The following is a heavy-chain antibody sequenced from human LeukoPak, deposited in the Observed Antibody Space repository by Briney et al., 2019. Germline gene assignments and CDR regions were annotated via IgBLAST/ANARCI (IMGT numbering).Heavy chain of an antibody. D-gene: IGHD2-15*01. CDR2: IYYSGST. V-gene: IGHV4-39*02. J-gene: IGHJ5*02. Sequence: SETLSLTCTVSGGSISSSSYYWGWIRQPPGKGLEWIGCIYYSGSTYYNPSLKSRVTISVDTSKNQFSLKLSSVTAADTAVYYCARDQEPRLVVAASYWFDPWGQGTLVTVSS. CDR3: ARDQEPRLVVAASYWFDP. CDR1: GGSISSSSYY.